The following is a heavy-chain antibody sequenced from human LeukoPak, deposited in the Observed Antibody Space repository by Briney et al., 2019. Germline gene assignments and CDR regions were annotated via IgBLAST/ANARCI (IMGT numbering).Heavy chain of an antibody. Sequence: ASVKVSCKASGYTFTSYGISWVRQAPGQGLEWMGWISAYNGNTNYAQKLQGRVTMTTDTSTSTAYMELRGLRSDDTAVYYRARDTTPYDSSGYYYIYWGQGTLVTVSS. CDR2: ISAYNGNT. CDR1: GYTFTSYG. CDR3: ARDTTPYDSSGYYYIY. V-gene: IGHV1-18*01. J-gene: IGHJ4*02. D-gene: IGHD3-22*01.